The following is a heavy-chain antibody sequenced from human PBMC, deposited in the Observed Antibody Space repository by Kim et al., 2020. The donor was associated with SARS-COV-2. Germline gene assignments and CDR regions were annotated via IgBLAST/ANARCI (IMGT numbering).Heavy chain of an antibody. D-gene: IGHD3-16*01. V-gene: IGHV4-30-4*07. J-gene: IGHJ3*02. Sequence: TPSLKSRITIPVVTSKNQFSLRLTSVTAADTAVYYCARDLATGGFDAFDTWGQGTMVIVSS. CDR3: ARDLATGGFDAFDT.